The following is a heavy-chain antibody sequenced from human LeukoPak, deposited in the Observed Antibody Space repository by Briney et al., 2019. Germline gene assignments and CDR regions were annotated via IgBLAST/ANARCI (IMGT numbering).Heavy chain of an antibody. CDR1: GYSFTSHW. J-gene: IGHJ4*02. V-gene: IGHV5-51*01. CDR2: IHPPDSST. CDR3: AIQGGDSSSGNWHTLDN. Sequence: GESLKISCKGSGYSFTSHWIGWVRQMPGKGLELMGIIHPPDSSTRYSPSFQGQVTISVDKSISTAYLQWSSLKASDSAMYYCAIQGGDSSSGNWHTLDNWGQGTLVTVSS. D-gene: IGHD6-19*01.